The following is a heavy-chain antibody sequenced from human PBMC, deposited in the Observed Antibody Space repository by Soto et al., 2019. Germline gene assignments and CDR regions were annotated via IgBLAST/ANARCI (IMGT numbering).Heavy chain of an antibody. J-gene: IGHJ4*02. D-gene: IGHD7-27*01. CDR1: GYTFTGYY. V-gene: IGHV1-2*02. CDR3: ARETEWGLEPVYYFDY. Sequence: QVQLVQSGAEVKKPGASVKVSCKASGYTFTGYYMHWVRQAPGQGLEWMGWINPNSVGTNYAQKFQGRVTMTRDTSISTAYMELSRLRSDDTAVYYCARETEWGLEPVYYFDYWGQGTLVTVSS. CDR2: INPNSVGT.